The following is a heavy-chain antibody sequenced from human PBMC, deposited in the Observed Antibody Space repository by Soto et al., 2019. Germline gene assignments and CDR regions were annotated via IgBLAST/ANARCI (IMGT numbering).Heavy chain of an antibody. J-gene: IGHJ6*02. Sequence: QVQLVQSGAEVKKPGSSVKVSCKASGGTFSSYAISWVRQAPGQGLEWMGGIIPIFGTANYAQKFQGRVTITADEATSTAYMELSSLRSEDTAVYYCARVNGSSWYGYYYYGMDVWGQGTTVTVSS. V-gene: IGHV1-69*01. CDR1: GGTFSSYA. D-gene: IGHD6-13*01. CDR3: ARVNGSSWYGYYYYGMDV. CDR2: IIPIFGTA.